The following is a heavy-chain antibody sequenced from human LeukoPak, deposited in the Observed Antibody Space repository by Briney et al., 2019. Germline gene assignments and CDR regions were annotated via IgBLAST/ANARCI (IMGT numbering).Heavy chain of an antibody. V-gene: IGHV3-7*01. CDR1: GFTFSSYW. J-gene: IGHJ3*02. Sequence: GSLRLSCAASGFTFSSYWMSWVRQAPGKGLEWVANVKQDGSEKYYVDPVKGRFTISRDNAKNSLYLQMNSLRAEDTAVYYCARELGYYDSSGSDNDAFDIWGQGTMVTVSS. CDR2: VKQDGSEK. D-gene: IGHD3-22*01. CDR3: ARELGYYDSSGSDNDAFDI.